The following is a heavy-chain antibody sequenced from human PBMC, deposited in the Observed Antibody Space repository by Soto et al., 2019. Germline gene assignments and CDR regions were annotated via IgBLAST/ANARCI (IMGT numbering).Heavy chain of an antibody. D-gene: IGHD3-3*01. V-gene: IGHV4-31*03. CDR3: ARAARITIFGVVNYGMDV. Sequence: KPSETLSLTCTVSGGSISSGGYYWSWIRQHPGKGLEWIGYIYYSGSTYYNPSLKSRVTISVDTSKNQFSLKLSSVTAADTAVYYCARAARITIFGVVNYGMDVWGQGTTVTVSS. J-gene: IGHJ6*02. CDR1: GGSISSGGYY. CDR2: IYYSGST.